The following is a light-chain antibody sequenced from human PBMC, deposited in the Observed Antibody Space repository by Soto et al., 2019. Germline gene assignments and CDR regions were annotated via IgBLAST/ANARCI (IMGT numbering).Light chain of an antibody. Sequence: EIVLTQSPGTLSLSPGERATLSCRASQSVSNNYLAWYQQKPGRAPRLLIYDASNRARGIPDRFSGSASGTEFTLTINSLQSEDFAVYYCQQYNNWPRTFGQGTKVDIK. CDR2: DAS. V-gene: IGKV3D-15*01. J-gene: IGKJ1*01. CDR3: QQYNNWPRT. CDR1: QSVSNN.